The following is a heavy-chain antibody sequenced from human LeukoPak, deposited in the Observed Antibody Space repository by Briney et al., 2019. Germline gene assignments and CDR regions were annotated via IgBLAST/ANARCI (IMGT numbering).Heavy chain of an antibody. CDR2: INHSGST. D-gene: IGHD2-2*01. V-gene: IGHV4-34*01. Sequence: SETLSLTCAVYGGSISGYYWSWIRQPPGKGLEWIGEINHSGSTNYNPSLKSRVTISVDTSKNQFSLKLSSVTAADTAVYYCARGGVFGVVVPAANRTNWFDPWGQGTLLSVSS. CDR1: GGSISGYY. J-gene: IGHJ5*02. CDR3: ARGGVFGVVVPAANRTNWFDP.